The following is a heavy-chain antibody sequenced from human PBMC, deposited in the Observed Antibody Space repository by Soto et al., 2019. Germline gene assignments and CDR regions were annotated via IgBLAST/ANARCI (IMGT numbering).Heavy chain of an antibody. CDR1: GFTVSNTY. Sequence: EPGGGLIQPGGSLRLSCAASGFTVSNTYMSWVRQAPGKGLEWVSFINSDGTSYYADSVRGRFTISRDTSKNTLYLQMNNLRAEDTAIYYCARDGYTTKWYYYWGQGTLLTVSS. CDR3: ARDGYTTKWYYY. J-gene: IGHJ4*02. D-gene: IGHD6-13*01. V-gene: IGHV3-53*01. CDR2: INSDGTS.